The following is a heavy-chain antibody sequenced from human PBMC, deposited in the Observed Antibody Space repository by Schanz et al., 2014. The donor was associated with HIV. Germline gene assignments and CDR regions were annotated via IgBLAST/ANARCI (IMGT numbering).Heavy chain of an antibody. D-gene: IGHD3-22*01. CDR3: ARSYYYDGSPLPLDS. V-gene: IGHV4-34*01. J-gene: IGHJ4*02. CDR2: INHSGNT. Sequence: QVQLQQWGAGLLKPSETLSLTCVVYGGSFSAYYWSWIRQPPGKGLEWIGKINHSGNTNYNPSLKSRVTISVDPFKTHFSLKLSSVTAADTAVYYCARSYYYDGSPLPLDSWGQGTLVTVSS. CDR1: GGSFSAYY.